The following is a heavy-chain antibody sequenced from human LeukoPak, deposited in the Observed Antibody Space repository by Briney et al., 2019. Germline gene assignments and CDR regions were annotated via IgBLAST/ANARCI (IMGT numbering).Heavy chain of an antibody. CDR3: ARDSRYLGATPSPFDY. D-gene: IGHD1-26*01. V-gene: IGHV3-7*01. J-gene: IGHJ4*02. Sequence: GGSLRLSCAASGFTFSSYWMSWVRQAPGKGLEWVANIKPDGSEKYYVDSVKGRFTISRDNAKNSLYLQMNSLRAEDTAVYYCARDSRYLGATPSPFDYWGQGTLVTVSS. CDR2: IKPDGSEK. CDR1: GFTFSSYW.